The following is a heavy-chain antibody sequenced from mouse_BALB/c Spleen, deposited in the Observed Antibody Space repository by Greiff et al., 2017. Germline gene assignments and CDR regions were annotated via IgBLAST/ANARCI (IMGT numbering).Heavy chain of an antibody. CDR2: IWAGGST. D-gene: IGHD3-3*01. CDR1: GFSLTSYG. J-gene: IGHJ2*01. V-gene: IGHV2-9*02. CDR3: ARRGPRGVGTFDY. Sequence: VKLVESGPGLVAPSQSLSITCTVSGFSLTSYGVHWVRQPPGKGLEWLGVIWAGGSTNYNSALMSRLSISKDNSKSQVFLKMNSLQTDDTAMYYCARRGPRGVGTFDYWGQGTTLTVSS.